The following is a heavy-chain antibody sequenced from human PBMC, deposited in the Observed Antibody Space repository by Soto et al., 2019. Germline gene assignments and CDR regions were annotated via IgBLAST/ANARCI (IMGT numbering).Heavy chain of an antibody. CDR3: ARTSSSWSLGYYYYGMDL. Sequence: QVTLKESGPVLVKPTETLTLTCTVSGFSLSNAGMGVSWIRQPPGKALEWLAHIFSNDEKSYSTSLKSRLTISKDTSKSQVVLTMTNMDPVDTATYYCARTSSSWSLGYYYYGMDLWGQGTTVTVSS. CDR2: IFSNDEK. J-gene: IGHJ6*02. CDR1: GFSLSNAGMG. V-gene: IGHV2-26*01. D-gene: IGHD6-13*01.